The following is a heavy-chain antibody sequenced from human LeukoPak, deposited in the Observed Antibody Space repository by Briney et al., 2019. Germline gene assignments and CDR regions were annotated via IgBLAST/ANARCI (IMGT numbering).Heavy chain of an antibody. CDR3: ARTVGSTYFDY. D-gene: IGHD2-15*01. V-gene: IGHV3-48*03. CDR1: GFIFSSYE. CDR2: ISTSGGTI. Sequence: PGGSLRLSCAASGFIFSSYEMNWVRQAPGKGLEWVSYISTSGGTIYYADSVKGRFTISGDNAENSLYLQMNSLRAEDTAVYYCARTVGSTYFDYWGQGTLVTVSS. J-gene: IGHJ4*02.